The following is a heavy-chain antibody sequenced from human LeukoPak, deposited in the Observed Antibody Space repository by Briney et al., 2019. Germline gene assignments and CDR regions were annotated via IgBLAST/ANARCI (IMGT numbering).Heavy chain of an antibody. J-gene: IGHJ4*02. V-gene: IGHV3-23*01. CDR3: AKPGQAPVAVPSNFDY. CDR1: GFTFSSYA. Sequence: QSGGSLRLSCAASGFTFSSYAMSWVRQAPGKGLEWVSAISGSGGSTYYADSVKGRFTISRDNSKNTLYPQMNSLRAEDTAAYYCAKPGQAPVAVPSNFDYWGQGTLVTVSS. CDR2: ISGSGGST. D-gene: IGHD6-19*01.